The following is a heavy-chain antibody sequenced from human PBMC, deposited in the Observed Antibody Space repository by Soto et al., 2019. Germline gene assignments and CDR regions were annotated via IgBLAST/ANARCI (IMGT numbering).Heavy chain of an antibody. V-gene: IGHV3-23*04. CDR2: ISDSGGTS. D-gene: IGHD1-26*01. CDR3: AKRPRALLTFDY. Sequence: EVQLVDSGGGLVQPGGSLRFSCAASGVIFSNYVMSWVRQAPGKGMEWVSSISDSGGTSYYADSVKGRFTISGDNSNNTLYLQMNSLRAEDTAIYFCAKRPRALLTFDYWGQGPLVTVSS. CDR1: GVIFSNYV. J-gene: IGHJ4*02.